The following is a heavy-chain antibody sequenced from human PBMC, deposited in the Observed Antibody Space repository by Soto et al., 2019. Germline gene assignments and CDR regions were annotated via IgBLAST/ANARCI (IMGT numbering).Heavy chain of an antibody. Sequence: VQVVASGGGLVQPGRSLRLSCAVSGFRFEQYVMHWVRQAPGKGLECVSTVSPTGDTVAYADSVEGRFTVSRDNAKNSLYLQMKSLKGDDTAFDYCLKDAPNGSIDDWGQGTLVTVSS. CDR2: VSPTGDTV. J-gene: IGHJ4*02. CDR1: GFRFEQYV. D-gene: IGHD3-10*01. V-gene: IGHV3-9*01. CDR3: LKDAPNGSIDD.